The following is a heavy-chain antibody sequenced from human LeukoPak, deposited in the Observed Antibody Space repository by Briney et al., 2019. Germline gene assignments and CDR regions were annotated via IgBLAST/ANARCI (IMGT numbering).Heavy chain of an antibody. D-gene: IGHD5-18*01. V-gene: IGHV1-2*02. J-gene: IGHJ4*02. CDR2: INPNSGGT. CDR1: GYTFTGYY. Sequence: VASVKVSCKASGYTFTGYYLHWVRQAPGQGLEWMGWINPNSGGTNYAQKFQGRVTMTGDTSISTAYMELSRLSYDDTAVYYCAGRPDTAIVPIFDYWGQGTLVTVSS. CDR3: AGRPDTAIVPIFDY.